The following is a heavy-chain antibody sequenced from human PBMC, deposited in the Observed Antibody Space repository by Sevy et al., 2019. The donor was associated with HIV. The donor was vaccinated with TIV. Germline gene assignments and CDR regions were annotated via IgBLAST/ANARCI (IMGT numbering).Heavy chain of an antibody. D-gene: IGHD5-12*01. CDR3: ARDPLLRLRSRGSFDY. CDR1: GYTFTSYD. V-gene: IGHV1-8*01. Sequence: ASVKVSCKASGYTFTSYDINWVRQATGQGLEWMGWTNPNSGNTGYAQKFQGRVTMTRNTSISTAYMELSSLRSEDTAVYYCARDPLLRLRSRGSFDYWGQGTLVTVSS. CDR2: TNPNSGNT. J-gene: IGHJ4*02.